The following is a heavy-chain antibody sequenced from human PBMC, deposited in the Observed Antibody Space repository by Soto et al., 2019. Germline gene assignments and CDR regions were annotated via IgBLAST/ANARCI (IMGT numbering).Heavy chain of an antibody. J-gene: IGHJ5*02. CDR3: ARLRGQWRSHNWFDP. Sequence: QLQLQESGPGLVKPSETLSLTCTVSGGSISSSSYYWGWIRQPPGKGLEWIGSIYYSGRTYYNPSLKSRVTISVDTSKNQSSLKLSSVTAADTAVYYCARLRGQWRSHNWFDPWGQGTLVTVSS. V-gene: IGHV4-39*01. CDR2: IYYSGRT. CDR1: GGSISSSSYY. D-gene: IGHD6-19*01.